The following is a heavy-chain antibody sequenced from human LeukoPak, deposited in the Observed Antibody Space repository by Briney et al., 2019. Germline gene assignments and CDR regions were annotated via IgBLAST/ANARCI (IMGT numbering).Heavy chain of an antibody. V-gene: IGHV3-9*03. J-gene: IGHJ3*02. CDR2: FSWNSGSI. CDR3: AKVRGSSSWLGAFDI. D-gene: IGHD6-13*01. Sequence: GGSLRLSCAASGFTFDDYAMHWVRQAPGKGLEWVSGFSWNSGSIGYADSVKGRFTISRDNAKNSLYLQMNSLRAEDMALYYCAKVRGSSSWLGAFDIWGQGTMVTVSS. CDR1: GFTFDDYA.